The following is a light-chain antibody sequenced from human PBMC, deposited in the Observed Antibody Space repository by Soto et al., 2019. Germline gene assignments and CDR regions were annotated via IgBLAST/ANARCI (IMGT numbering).Light chain of an antibody. J-gene: IGLJ2*01. CDR3: SSYTSSSTLAVV. CDR1: SSDIGGYNY. Sequence: QSALTQPASVSGSPGQSITISCTGTSSDIGGYNYVSWIQHHPGKAPKLLIYEVSNRPSGVYNRFSGSKSGNTASLTISGLQAEDEADYYCSSYTSSSTLAVVFGGGTKLTVL. CDR2: EVS. V-gene: IGLV2-14*01.